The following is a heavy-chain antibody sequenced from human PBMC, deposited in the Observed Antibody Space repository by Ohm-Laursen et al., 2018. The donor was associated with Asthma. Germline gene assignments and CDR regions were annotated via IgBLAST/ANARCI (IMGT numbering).Heavy chain of an antibody. CDR1: GFTFSNFA. V-gene: IGHV3-30-3*01. CDR3: ANQPYDSSGYYFAY. Sequence: SLRLSCTASGFTFSNFAMHWVRQAPGKGLEWVSIITSDGSWTSYADSVKGRFTISRDNSKNTLYMQMNSLRAEDTAVYYCANQPYDSSGYYFAYWGQGTLVTVSS. CDR2: ITSDGSWT. J-gene: IGHJ4*02. D-gene: IGHD3-22*01.